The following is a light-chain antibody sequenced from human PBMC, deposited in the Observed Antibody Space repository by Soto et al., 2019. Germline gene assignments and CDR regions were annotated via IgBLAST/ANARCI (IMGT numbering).Light chain of an antibody. CDR2: DAS. J-gene: IGKJ4*01. CDR3: QQRSDWPST. CDR1: QSVGSY. Sequence: EIVLTQSPATLSLSPADRATLSCRASQSVGSYLGWYQQRPGQAPRLLIYDASNRATGIPARFSGSGSGTDFTLTISSLEPEDFAVYYCQQRSDWPSTFGGGTKVEIK. V-gene: IGKV3-11*01.